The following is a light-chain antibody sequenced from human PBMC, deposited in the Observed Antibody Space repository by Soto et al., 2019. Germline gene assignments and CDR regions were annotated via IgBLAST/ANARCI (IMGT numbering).Light chain of an antibody. CDR3: QQYGSSPKT. J-gene: IGKJ1*01. Sequence: EIVLTQSPGTLSLSPLEMATLSCMASQSVSSSYLAWYQQKPGQAPRLLIYGASSRATGIPDRFSGSGSGTDFTLTISRLEPEDFAVYYCQQYGSSPKTFGQGTKVDI. CDR2: GAS. CDR1: QSVSSSY. V-gene: IGKV3-20*01.